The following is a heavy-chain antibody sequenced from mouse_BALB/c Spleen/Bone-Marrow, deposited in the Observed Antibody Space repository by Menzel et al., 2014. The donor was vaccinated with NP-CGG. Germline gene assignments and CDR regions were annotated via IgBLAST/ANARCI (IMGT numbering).Heavy chain of an antibody. J-gene: IGHJ3*01. Sequence: QVQLQQPGAELMKPGASVRISCKATGYTFSTYWIEWVKPRPGHGLEWIGEILPGSGSTNYNEKFKGKATFTADTSSNTVYMQLSSLTSEDSAVYYCARWYYGSSSFAYWGQGTLVTVSA. V-gene: IGHV1-9*01. CDR3: ARWYYGSSSFAY. D-gene: IGHD1-1*01. CDR2: ILPGSGST. CDR1: GYTFSTYW.